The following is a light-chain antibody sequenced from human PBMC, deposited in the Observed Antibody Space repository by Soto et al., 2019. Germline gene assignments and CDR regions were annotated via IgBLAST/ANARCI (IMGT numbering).Light chain of an antibody. CDR2: KAS. Sequence: DIQMTQSPSTLSASVGDRVTIACRASQSISTWLAWYQQKPGKAPNLLIYKASSLESGVPSRFSGSGSGTEFTLTISSLQPDDFATYYCRQYVSYPVTFGGGTKVEMK. CDR3: RQYVSYPVT. CDR1: QSISTW. J-gene: IGKJ4*01. V-gene: IGKV1-5*03.